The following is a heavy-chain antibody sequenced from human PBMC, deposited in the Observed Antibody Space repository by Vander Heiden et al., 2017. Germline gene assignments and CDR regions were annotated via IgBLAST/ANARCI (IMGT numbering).Heavy chain of an antibody. CDR2: MNPNSGNT. D-gene: IGHD6-13*01. CDR3: ARVYGSSWFDY. Sequence: QVQLVHSGAEVKKPRASVMLSCQASGYTFTSYDINWVRQATGQGLEWMGWMNPNSGNTGYAQKFQGRVTMTRNTSISTAYMELSSLRSEDTAVYYCARVYGSSWFDYWGQGTLVTVSS. CDR1: GYTFTSYD. J-gene: IGHJ4*02. V-gene: IGHV1-8*01.